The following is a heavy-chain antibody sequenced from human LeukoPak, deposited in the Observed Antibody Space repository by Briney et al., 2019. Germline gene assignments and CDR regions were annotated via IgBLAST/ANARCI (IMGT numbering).Heavy chain of an antibody. CDR3: ARHAFDSSGYSQKYFQH. Sequence: GESLKIACRRSRYSFTSHWIGWVRQTPGKGMEWFAIFYPGDSDTRYSPSFQGQVTISADKSISTAYLQWSSLKAADTAMYYCARHAFDSSGYSQKYFQHWGQGTLVTVSS. V-gene: IGHV5-51*01. D-gene: IGHD3-22*01. CDR1: RYSFTSHW. CDR2: FYPGDSDT. J-gene: IGHJ1*01.